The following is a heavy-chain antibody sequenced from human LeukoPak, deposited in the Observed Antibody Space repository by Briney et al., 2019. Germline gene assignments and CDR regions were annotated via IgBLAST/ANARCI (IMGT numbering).Heavy chain of an antibody. J-gene: IGHJ5*02. D-gene: IGHD3-3*01. CDR3: AREGNSWRLDP. CDR1: GGSITSYY. CDR2: IYHSGSI. Sequence: PSETLSLTCTVPGGSITSYYWSWIRQPPGKGLEWIGYIYHSGSINYNPSLKSRVTISVATSKNQFSLKLRSVTASDTAVYYCAREGNSWRLDPWGQGTLVTVSS. V-gene: IGHV4-59*01.